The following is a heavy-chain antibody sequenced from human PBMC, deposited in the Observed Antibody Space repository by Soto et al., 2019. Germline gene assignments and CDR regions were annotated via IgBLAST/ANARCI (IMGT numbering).Heavy chain of an antibody. J-gene: IGHJ2*01. V-gene: IGHV3-30*18. CDR1: VFPFSSDG. CDR2: ISYDGSNK. CDR3: EKDITGTTDWYFDL. Sequence: GGSLRLSFSASVFPFSSDGMHWVRPAPGKGLEWVAVISYDGSNKYYADSVKGRFTISRDNSKNTLYLQMNSLRAEDTAVYYCEKDITGTTDWYFDLWGRGTLVTVSS. D-gene: IGHD1-20*01.